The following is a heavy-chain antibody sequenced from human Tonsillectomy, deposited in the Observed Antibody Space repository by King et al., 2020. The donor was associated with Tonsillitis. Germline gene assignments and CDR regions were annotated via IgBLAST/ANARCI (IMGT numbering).Heavy chain of an antibody. J-gene: IGHJ4*02. CDR3: ARDPGTLNIVVVPAATNFDY. CDR2: ISAYNGNT. D-gene: IGHD2-2*01. Sequence: QLVQSGAEVKKPGASVKVSCKASGYTFTSYGISWVRQAPGQGLEWMGWISAYNGNTNYAQKLQGRVTMTTDTSTSTAYMELRSLRSDDTAVYYCARDPGTLNIVVVPAATNFDYWGQGTLVTVSS. CDR1: GYTFTSYG. V-gene: IGHV1-18*01.